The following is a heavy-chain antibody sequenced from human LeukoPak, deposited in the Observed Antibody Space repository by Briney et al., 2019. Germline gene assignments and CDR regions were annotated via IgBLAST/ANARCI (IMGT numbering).Heavy chain of an antibody. CDR2: INHSGST. CDR1: GGSFSGYY. V-gene: IGHV4-34*01. CDR3: ARDRWRTYYYGSGSYYGGFDP. Sequence: SETLSLTCAVYGGSFSGYYWSWTRQPPGKGLEWIGEINHSGSTNYNPSLKSRVTISVDTSKNQFSLKLSSVTAADTAVYYCARDRWRTYYYGSGSYYGGFDPWGQGTLVTVSS. D-gene: IGHD3-10*01. J-gene: IGHJ5*02.